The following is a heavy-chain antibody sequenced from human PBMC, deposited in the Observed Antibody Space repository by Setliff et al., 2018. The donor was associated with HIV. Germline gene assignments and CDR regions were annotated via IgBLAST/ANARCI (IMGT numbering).Heavy chain of an antibody. CDR3: VRESLTTVSSY. Sequence: GSLRLSCAASGFTFSSYAMTWVRQAPGKGLEWVSGISSSGDTTNYADSVKGRFTISRDNAKNSLYLQMNSLRAEDTAVYYCVRESLTTVSSYWGQGTLVTVSS. D-gene: IGHD4-17*01. CDR2: ISSSGDTT. V-gene: IGHV3-23*01. CDR1: GFTFSSYA. J-gene: IGHJ4*02.